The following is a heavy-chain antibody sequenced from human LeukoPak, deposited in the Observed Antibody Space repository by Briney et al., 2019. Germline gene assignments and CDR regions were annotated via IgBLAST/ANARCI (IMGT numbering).Heavy chain of an antibody. Sequence: PGGSLRLSCAASGFTLSSYWMSWVRQAPGKGLEWVANIKQDGSEKYYVDSVKGRFTISRDNAKNSLYLQMNSLRAEDTAVYYCARSVGIVFFDYWGQGTLVTVSS. CDR3: ARSVGIVFFDY. CDR1: GFTLSSYW. D-gene: IGHD2/OR15-2a*01. J-gene: IGHJ4*02. CDR2: IKQDGSEK. V-gene: IGHV3-7*01.